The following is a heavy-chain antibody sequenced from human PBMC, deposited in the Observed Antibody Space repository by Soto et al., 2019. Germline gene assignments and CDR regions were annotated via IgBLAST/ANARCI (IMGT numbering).Heavy chain of an antibody. CDR1: GYTFASYA. Sequence: ASVKVSCKASGYTFASYAMHWVRQAPGQGLEWMGWINAGNDNTKYSQKFQGRVTITRDTSASTAYMELSSLRSEDTAVYYCARDELVRYYYYAMDVWGQGTTVTVSS. CDR2: INAGNDNT. J-gene: IGHJ6*02. V-gene: IGHV1-3*01. CDR3: ARDELVRYYYYAMDV. D-gene: IGHD6-6*01.